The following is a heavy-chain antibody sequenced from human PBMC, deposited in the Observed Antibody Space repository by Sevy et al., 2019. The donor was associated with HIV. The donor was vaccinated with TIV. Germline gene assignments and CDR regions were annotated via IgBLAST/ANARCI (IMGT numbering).Heavy chain of an antibody. J-gene: IGHJ5*02. CDR2: ISFDGSNI. CDR3: ASDGVRGNYYANTFDP. CDR1: GFSLSSYA. V-gene: IGHV3-30*04. D-gene: IGHD3-10*01. Sequence: GGSLRLSCAASGFSLSSYAMHWVRQAPGKGLEWVSLISFDGSNIYYAYSVKGRLTISRDNSKNTLYLQMNSLRADDTAVYYCASDGVRGNYYANTFDPWGQGTLVTVSS.